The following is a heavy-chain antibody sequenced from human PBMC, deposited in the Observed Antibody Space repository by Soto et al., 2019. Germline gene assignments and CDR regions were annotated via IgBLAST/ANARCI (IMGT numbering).Heavy chain of an antibody. CDR3: TTEANCISTSCYAFDI. J-gene: IGHJ3*02. CDR1: GFTFSNAW. V-gene: IGHV3-15*01. CDR2: IKSKTDGGTT. D-gene: IGHD2-2*01. Sequence: GGSLRFSCAASGFTFSNAWMSWVRQAPGKGLEWVGRIKSKTDGGTTDYAAPVKGRFTISRDDSKNTLYLQMNSLKTEDTAVYYCTTEANCISTSCYAFDIWGQGTMVTVSS.